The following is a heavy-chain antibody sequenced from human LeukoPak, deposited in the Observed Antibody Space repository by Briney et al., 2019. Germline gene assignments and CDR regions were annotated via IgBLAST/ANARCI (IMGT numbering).Heavy chain of an antibody. J-gene: IGHJ4*02. Sequence: PSETLSLTCTVSGGSISSYYWSWIRQSPGKGLEWIGYIYASGTTDYNPSLKSRVTISVDTSKNQFSLKLTSVTAADTAVYYCAKYYGSGSYYSFDYWGQGTLVTVSS. CDR3: AKYYGSGSYYSFDY. CDR1: GGSISSYY. V-gene: IGHV4-4*09. CDR2: IYASGTT. D-gene: IGHD3-10*01.